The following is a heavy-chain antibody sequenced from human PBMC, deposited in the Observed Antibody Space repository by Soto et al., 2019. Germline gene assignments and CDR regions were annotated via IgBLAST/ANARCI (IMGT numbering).Heavy chain of an antibody. Sequence: EVQLLESGGGLVQPGGSLRLSCAASGFTFSTYTMAWVRQAPGRGPEWVSGGGQDGAPYYADSVKGRVTISRDNSRSSVYLEMIALRGEDTAVYYWAKDMRPDGVWDFGHWGQGTLVTVSS. CDR3: AKDMRPDGVWDFGH. J-gene: IGHJ4*02. D-gene: IGHD4-17*01. CDR1: GFTFSTYT. CDR2: GGQDGAP. V-gene: IGHV3-23*01.